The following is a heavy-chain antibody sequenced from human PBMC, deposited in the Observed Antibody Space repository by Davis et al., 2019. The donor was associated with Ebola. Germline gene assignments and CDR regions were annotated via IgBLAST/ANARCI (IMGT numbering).Heavy chain of an antibody. D-gene: IGHD2-2*02. CDR2: ISSSSSYI. V-gene: IGHV3-21*01. CDR1: GFTLRSFP. J-gene: IGHJ4*02. Sequence: PGGSLRLSCAASGFTLRSFPMHGVRQAPGKGLEWVSSISSSSSYIYYADSVKGRFTISRDNAKNSLYLQMNSLRAEDTAVYYCAREAHCSSTSCYTYYFDYWGQGTLVTVSS. CDR3: AREAHCSSTSCYTYYFDY.